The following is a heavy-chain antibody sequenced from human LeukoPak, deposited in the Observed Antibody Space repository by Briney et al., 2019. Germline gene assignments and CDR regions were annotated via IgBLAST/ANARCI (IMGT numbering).Heavy chain of an antibody. J-gene: IGHJ6*02. CDR3: TRDRDYGDYVDFYYYYYGTDV. CDR1: GFTFGDYA. D-gene: IGHD4-17*01. V-gene: IGHV3-49*03. CDR2: IRSKAYGGTT. Sequence: PGGSLRLSCTASGFTFGDYAMSWFRQAPGKGLEWVGFIRSKAYGGTTEYAASVKGRFTISRDDSKSIAYLQMNSLKTEDTAVYYCTRDRDYGDYVDFYYYYYGTDVWGQGTTVTVSS.